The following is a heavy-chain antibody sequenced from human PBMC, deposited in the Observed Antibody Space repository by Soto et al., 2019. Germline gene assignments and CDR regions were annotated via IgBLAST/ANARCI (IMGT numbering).Heavy chain of an antibody. Sequence: ASVKVSFKASGYTFTRYDINWLRQATGQGLEWMGWMNPNSGNTGYAQKFQGRVTMTRNTSISTAYMELSSLRSEDTAVYYCARGLGSSPFFDYWGQGTLVTVS. CDR2: MNPNSGNT. J-gene: IGHJ4*02. V-gene: IGHV1-8*01. CDR3: ARGLGSSPFFDY. CDR1: GYTFTRYD. D-gene: IGHD6-6*01.